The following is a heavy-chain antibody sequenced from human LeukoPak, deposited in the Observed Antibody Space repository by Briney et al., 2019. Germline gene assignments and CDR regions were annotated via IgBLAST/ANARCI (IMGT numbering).Heavy chain of an antibody. CDR2: IWYDGSNK. CDR3: ARDRDYYDSSGSERHYFDY. Sequence: GGSLRLSCAASGFTFSSYSMNWVRQAPGKGLEWVAVIWYDGSNKYYADSVKGRFTISRDNSKNTLYLQMNSLRAEDTAVYYCARDRDYYDSSGSERHYFDYWGQGTLVTVSS. V-gene: IGHV3-33*08. CDR1: GFTFSSYS. D-gene: IGHD3-22*01. J-gene: IGHJ4*02.